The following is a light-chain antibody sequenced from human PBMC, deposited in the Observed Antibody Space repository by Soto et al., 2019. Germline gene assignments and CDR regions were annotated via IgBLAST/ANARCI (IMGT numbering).Light chain of an antibody. Sequence: QPVLTQPASVSGSPGQSITISCTGTSSDVGGYNYVSWFQHHPGKAPKLMVYGVRNRPSGVSNRFSGSKSGNTASLTISGLQAEDEADYYCSSYTSSSTVLFGGGTKVTVL. J-gene: IGLJ2*01. CDR2: GVR. CDR3: SSYTSSSTVL. V-gene: IGLV2-14*03. CDR1: SSDVGGYNY.